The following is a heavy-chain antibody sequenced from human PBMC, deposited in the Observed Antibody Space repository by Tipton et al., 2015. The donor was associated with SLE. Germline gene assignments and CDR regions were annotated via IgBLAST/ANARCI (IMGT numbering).Heavy chain of an antibody. D-gene: IGHD7-27*01. Sequence: TLSLTCTVSGGSIRSSRHFWGWIRQPPGKGLEWIGVLYYSGNTYYNPSLKSPVTLSIDTSKNQFSLKMRSVTAADTAVYFCARGPNGGYGSFDYWGLGALVTVSS. CDR2: LYYSGNT. J-gene: IGHJ4*02. V-gene: IGHV4-39*07. CDR3: ARGPNGGYGSFDY. CDR1: GGSIRSSRHF.